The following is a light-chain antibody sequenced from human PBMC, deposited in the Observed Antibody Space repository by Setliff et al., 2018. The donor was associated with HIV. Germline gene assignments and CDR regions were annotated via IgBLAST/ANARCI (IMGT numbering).Light chain of an antibody. CDR2: EVT. V-gene: IGLV2-11*01. J-gene: IGLJ2*01. CDR3: CSYAGSYTLV. CDR1: RSDVGAYNY. Sequence: QSALAQPASVSGSPGQSITISCTGTRSDVGAYNYVSWYQQHPGKAPKLMIYEVTKRPSGVPDRFSGSKSGNTASLTISGLQADDEADYYCCSYAGSYTLVFGGGTK.